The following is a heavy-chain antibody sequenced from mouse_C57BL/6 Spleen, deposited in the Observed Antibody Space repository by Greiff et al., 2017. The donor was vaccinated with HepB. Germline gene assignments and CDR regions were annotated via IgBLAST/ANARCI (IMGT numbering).Heavy chain of an antibody. CDR1: GFTFSDYG. Sequence: EVNLVESGGGLVKPGGSLKLSCAASGFTFSDYGMHWVRQAPEKGLEWVAYISSGSSTIYYADTVKGRFTISRDNAKNTLFLQMTSLRSEDTAMYYCAREYDYDDPFAYWGQGTLVTVSA. J-gene: IGHJ3*01. D-gene: IGHD2-4*01. CDR2: ISSGSSTI. CDR3: AREYDYDDPFAY. V-gene: IGHV5-17*01.